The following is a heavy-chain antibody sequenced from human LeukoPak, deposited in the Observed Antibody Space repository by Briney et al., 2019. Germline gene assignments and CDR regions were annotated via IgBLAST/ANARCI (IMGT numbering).Heavy chain of an antibody. Sequence: GGSLRLSCAASGFTVSSNYMSWVRQAPGKGLEYVSVIYTGGSTYYADSVKGRFTISRDKSKNTLDLQMDSLRPEDTSVYYCARLIAAAGRVYFDSWGQGTLVTVSS. CDR2: IYTGGST. CDR3: ARLIAAAGRVYFDS. V-gene: IGHV3-53*01. J-gene: IGHJ4*02. CDR1: GFTVSSNY. D-gene: IGHD6-13*01.